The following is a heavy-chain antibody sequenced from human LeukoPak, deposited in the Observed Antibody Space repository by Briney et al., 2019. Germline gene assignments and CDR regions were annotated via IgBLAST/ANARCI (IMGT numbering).Heavy chain of an antibody. J-gene: IGHJ4*02. V-gene: IGHV4-4*07. CDR1: GGSISGDY. CDR2: IYTSGST. CDR3: ASGRGSSWYGY. D-gene: IGHD6-13*01. Sequence: PSETLSLTCTVSGGSISGDYWSWIGQPAGTGLEWIGRIYTSGSTIYNPSLKSRVTMSVDTSKNQFSLKLSSVTAADTAVYYCASGRGSSWYGYWGQGTLVTVSS.